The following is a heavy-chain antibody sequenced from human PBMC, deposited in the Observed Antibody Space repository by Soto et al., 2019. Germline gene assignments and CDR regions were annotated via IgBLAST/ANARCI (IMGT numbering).Heavy chain of an antibody. CDR2: IYYSGST. D-gene: IGHD6-13*01. CDR1: GGSMSSGGYY. J-gene: IGHJ5*02. Sequence: LSLTGTVSGGSMSSGGYYWSWIRQHPGKGLEWIGYIYYSGSTYYNPSLKSRVTISVDTSKNQFSLKLSSVTAADTAVYYCARVTAAAAGTPGWFDPWGQGTLLTVAS. V-gene: IGHV4-31*03. CDR3: ARVTAAAAGTPGWFDP.